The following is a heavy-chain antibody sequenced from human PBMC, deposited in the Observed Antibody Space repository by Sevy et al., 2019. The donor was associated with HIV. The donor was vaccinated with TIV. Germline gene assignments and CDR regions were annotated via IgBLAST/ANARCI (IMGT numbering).Heavy chain of an antibody. CDR2: IKQEGSEK. CDR3: ARARVAIIGAREVLGY. J-gene: IGHJ4*02. D-gene: IGHD5-12*01. CDR1: GFSFSSYW. Sequence: GGSLRLSCAASGFSFSSYWMSWVRQAPGKGLEWVANIKQEGSEKNYVDSVKGRFTISRDNAKNSLYLQMNSLRADDTAVSYCARARVAIIGAREVLGYWVQGTLVTVSS. V-gene: IGHV3-7*01.